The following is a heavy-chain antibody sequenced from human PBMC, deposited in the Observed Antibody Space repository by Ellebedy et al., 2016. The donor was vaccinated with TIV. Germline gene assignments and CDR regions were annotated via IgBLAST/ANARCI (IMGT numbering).Heavy chain of an antibody. CDR1: GFTFSNYA. CDR2: IKEDESEK. D-gene: IGHD6-19*01. V-gene: IGHV3-7*03. Sequence: PGGSLRLSCAASGFTFSNYAMNWVRQAPGKGLEWVANIKEDESEKHYVDSVKGRFTIFRDNAKNSLYLQMNSLRAEDTAVYYCARSIEVAATFDSWGQGTLVTVSS. CDR3: ARSIEVAATFDS. J-gene: IGHJ4*02.